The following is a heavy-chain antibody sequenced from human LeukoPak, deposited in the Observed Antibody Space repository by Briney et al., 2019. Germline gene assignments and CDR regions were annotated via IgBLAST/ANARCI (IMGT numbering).Heavy chain of an antibody. CDR2: ISKDGSRQ. CDR1: GFTFNIYA. CDR3: ARDGINGHYYSDY. Sequence: GRTLRLSCSASGFTFNIYAMHWVRQAPGKGLEWLAVISKDGSRQYYADSVKGRFTISRDNSKNTVYLQTNSLTTEDTALYYCARDGINGHYYSDYWGQGTLVTVSS. J-gene: IGHJ4*02. D-gene: IGHD2-8*01. V-gene: IGHV3-30-3*01.